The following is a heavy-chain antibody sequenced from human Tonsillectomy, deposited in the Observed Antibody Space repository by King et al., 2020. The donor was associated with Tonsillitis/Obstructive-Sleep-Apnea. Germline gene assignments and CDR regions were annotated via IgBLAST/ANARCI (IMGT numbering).Heavy chain of an antibody. CDR3: ARGKGAPSNYGDSTGRDPGYYYYYYMDV. J-gene: IGHJ6*03. D-gene: IGHD4-17*01. CDR1: GGTFSSYA. CDR2: IIPIFGTA. V-gene: IGHV1-69*01. Sequence: QLVQSGAEVKKPGSSVKVSCKASGGTFSSYAISWVRQAPGQGLEWMGGIIPIFGTANYAQKFQGRVTITADESTSTAYMELSSLRSEDTAVYYCARGKGAPSNYGDSTGRDPGYYYYYYMDVWGKGTTVTVSS.